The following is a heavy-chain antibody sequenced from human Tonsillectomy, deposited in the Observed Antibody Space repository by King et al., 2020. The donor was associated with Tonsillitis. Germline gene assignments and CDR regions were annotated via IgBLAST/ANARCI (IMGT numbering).Heavy chain of an antibody. D-gene: IGHD3-9*01. Sequence: VQLVESGGGVVQPGRSLRLSCAASGFTFSSYAMHWVRQAPGKGLEWVAVISYDGSNKYYADSVKGRFTISRDNSKNTLYLQMNSLRAEDTAVYYCARNYYDILTGYYKGFDYWGQGTLVTVSS. CDR1: GFTFSSYA. CDR3: ARNYYDILTGYYKGFDY. J-gene: IGHJ4*02. V-gene: IGHV3-30-3*01. CDR2: ISYDGSNK.